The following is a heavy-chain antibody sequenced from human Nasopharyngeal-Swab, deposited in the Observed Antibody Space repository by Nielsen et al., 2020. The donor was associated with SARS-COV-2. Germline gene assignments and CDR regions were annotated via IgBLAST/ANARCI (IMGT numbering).Heavy chain of an antibody. J-gene: IGHJ4*02. CDR3: ARVGVSSSWLSRSVFDY. D-gene: IGHD6-13*01. Sequence: GGSLRLSCAASGFTFSRVWMTWVRQAPGKGLEWVAYLKQDGSEEYYVDSVKGRFTISRDNAKNSLYLQMNSLRAEDTAVYYCARVGVSSSWLSRSVFDYWGQGTLVTVSS. CDR1: GFTFSRVW. CDR2: LKQDGSEE. V-gene: IGHV3-7*01.